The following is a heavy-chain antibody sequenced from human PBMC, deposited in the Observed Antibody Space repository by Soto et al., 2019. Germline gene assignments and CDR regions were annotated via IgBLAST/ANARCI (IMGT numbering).Heavy chain of an antibody. J-gene: IGHJ3*02. V-gene: IGHV5-10-1*01. D-gene: IGHD3-22*01. Sequence: GESLKISCKGSGYSFTSYWISWVRQMPGKGLEWMGRIDPSDSYTNYSPSFQGHVTISADKSISTAYLQWSSLKASDTAMYYCARPTYYYDSRAPDFDIWGQGTMVTVSS. CDR2: IDPSDSYT. CDR1: GYSFTSYW. CDR3: ARPTYYYDSRAPDFDI.